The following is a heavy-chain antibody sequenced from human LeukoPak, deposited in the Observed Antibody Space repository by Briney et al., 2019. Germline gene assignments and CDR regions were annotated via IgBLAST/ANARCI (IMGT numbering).Heavy chain of an antibody. D-gene: IGHD2-15*01. CDR2: IIPIFGTA. Sequence: GASVKVSCKASGGTFSSYAISWVRQAPGQGLEWMGGIIPIFGTANYAQKFQGRVTITRDTSASTAYMELSSLRSEDTAVYYCARGAVVVPSWGMDVWGQGTTVTVSS. J-gene: IGHJ6*02. V-gene: IGHV1-69*05. CDR1: GGTFSSYA. CDR3: ARGAVVVPSWGMDV.